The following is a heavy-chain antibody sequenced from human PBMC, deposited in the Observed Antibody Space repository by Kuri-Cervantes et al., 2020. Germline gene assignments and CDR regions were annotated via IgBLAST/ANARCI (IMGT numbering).Heavy chain of an antibody. CDR3: ASQGDLRY. J-gene: IGHJ4*02. Sequence: SLKISCAASGFTFDDYAMHWVRQAPGKGLEWVSGISWNSGSIGYADSVKGRFTISRDNAKNSLYLQMNSLRAEDTAVYYCASQGDLRYWGQGTLVTVSS. V-gene: IGHV3-9*01. CDR1: GFTFDDYA. CDR2: ISWNSGSI. D-gene: IGHD1-26*01.